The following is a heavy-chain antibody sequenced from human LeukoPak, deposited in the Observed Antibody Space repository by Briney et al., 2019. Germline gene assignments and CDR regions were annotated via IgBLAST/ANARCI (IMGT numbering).Heavy chain of an antibody. V-gene: IGHV4-39*07. CDR1: GGSISSSSYY. J-gene: IGHJ3*02. D-gene: IGHD2-2*01. Sequence: SETLSLTCTVSGGSISSSSYYWGWIRQPPGKGLEWIGSIYYSGSTYYNPSLKSRVTISVDKSKNQFSLKLSSVTAADTAVYYCARDIVVVPAAEEHAFDIWGQGTMVTVSS. CDR2: IYYSGST. CDR3: ARDIVVVPAAEEHAFDI.